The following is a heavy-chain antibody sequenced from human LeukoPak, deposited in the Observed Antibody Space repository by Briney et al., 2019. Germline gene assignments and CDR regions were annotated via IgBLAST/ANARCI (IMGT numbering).Heavy chain of an antibody. J-gene: IGHJ3*02. CDR2: INPSGGST. Sequence: ASVKVSCKASGYTFTSYYMHWVRQAPAQGLEWMGIINPSGGSTSYAQKFQGRVTMNRDTSTSTVYMELSSLRSEDTAVYYCARVKPNYYDSSAYGTFDIWGQGTMVTVSS. D-gene: IGHD3-22*01. V-gene: IGHV1-46*01. CDR3: ARVKPNYYDSSAYGTFDI. CDR1: GYTFTSYY.